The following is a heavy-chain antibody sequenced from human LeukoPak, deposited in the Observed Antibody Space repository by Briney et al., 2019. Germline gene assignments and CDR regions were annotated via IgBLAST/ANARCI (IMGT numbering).Heavy chain of an antibody. J-gene: IGHJ3*02. CDR2: IYSGGST. D-gene: IGHD1-26*01. CDR1: GFTLSTHG. Sequence: GGSLRLSCAASGFTLSTHGMHWVRQAPGKGLEWVSVIYSGGSTYYADSVKGRFTISRDNSKNTLYLQMNSLRAEDTAVYYCARDRSWGSSGSFDIWGQGTMVTVSS. CDR3: ARDRSWGSSGSFDI. V-gene: IGHV3-66*01.